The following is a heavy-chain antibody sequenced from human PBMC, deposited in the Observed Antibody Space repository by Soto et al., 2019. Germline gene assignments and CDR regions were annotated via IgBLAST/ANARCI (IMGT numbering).Heavy chain of an antibody. CDR1: GYTFTSYG. CDR2: ISAYNGNT. CDR3: ARVLYYDILTGYSHFDY. V-gene: IGHV1-18*01. Sequence: GASVKVSCKASGYTFTSYGISWVRQAPGQGLEWMGWISAYNGNTNYAQKLQGRVTMTTDTSTSTAYMELRSLRSDDTAVYYCARVLYYDILTGYSHFDYWGQGTLVTVSS. J-gene: IGHJ4*02. D-gene: IGHD3-9*01.